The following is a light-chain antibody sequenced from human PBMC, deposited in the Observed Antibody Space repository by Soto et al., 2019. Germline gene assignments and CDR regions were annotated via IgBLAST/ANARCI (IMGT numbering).Light chain of an antibody. Sequence: EIVMTQSPATLSVSPGERATLSCRASQSVSSNLAGYQQKPGQTPKLLIYVASTWATGIPARFSGSGSGTEFTLTISSLQSEDFAVYYWQQYNVWPLTFGGGTKVEFK. CDR3: QQYNVWPLT. V-gene: IGKV3-15*01. CDR1: QSVSSN. CDR2: VAS. J-gene: IGKJ4*01.